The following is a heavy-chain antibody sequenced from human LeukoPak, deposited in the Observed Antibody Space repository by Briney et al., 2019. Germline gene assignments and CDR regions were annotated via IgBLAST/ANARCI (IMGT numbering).Heavy chain of an antibody. CDR1: GFTFSNHW. Sequence: PGGSLRLSCVASGFTFSNHWMHWVRQVPGKGLVWVSRIDVGGRSIIYADSVKGRFSVSRDNGENTLYLQMNSLRVEDTAVYYCARGPGSSGGAYVGDYWGHGTLVTVSS. V-gene: IGHV3-74*01. CDR2: IDVGGRSI. J-gene: IGHJ4*01. D-gene: IGHD3-22*01. CDR3: ARGPGSSGGAYVGDY.